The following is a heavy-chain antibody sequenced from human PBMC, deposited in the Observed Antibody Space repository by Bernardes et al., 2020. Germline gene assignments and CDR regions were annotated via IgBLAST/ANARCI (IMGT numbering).Heavy chain of an antibody. CDR2: TYYRSKWYI. J-gene: IGHJ6*02. CDR1: GGTVPSSISS. CDR3: ARATIAVVPGPLGLGPWGYKYNGMEV. V-gene: IGHV6-1*01. D-gene: IGHD2-2*01. Sequence: SQTLSLTCSISGGTVPSSISSWPWIRQSPSRALEWLGWTYYRSKWYIAYAVSVKSRITINPDTSKNQVSLQLKSVTPEETAVYFCARATIAVVPGPLGLGPWGYKYNGMEVWGPGTTVTVSS.